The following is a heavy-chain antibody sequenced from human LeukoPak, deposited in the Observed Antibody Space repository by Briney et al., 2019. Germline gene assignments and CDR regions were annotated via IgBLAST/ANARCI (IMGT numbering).Heavy chain of an antibody. CDR2: IYTSGST. CDR3: AGYSSSWAFDY. J-gene: IGHJ4*02. CDR1: GGSISSYY. D-gene: IGHD6-13*01. Sequence: KASDTLSLICTVSGGSISSYYWSWIRQPAGKGLEWIGRIYTSGSTNYNPSLKSRVTMSVDTSKNQFSLKLSSVTAADTAVYYCAGYSSSWAFDYWGQGTLVTVSS. V-gene: IGHV4-4*07.